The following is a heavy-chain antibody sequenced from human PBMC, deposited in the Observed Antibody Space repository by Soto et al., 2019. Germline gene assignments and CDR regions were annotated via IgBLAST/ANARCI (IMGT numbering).Heavy chain of an antibody. J-gene: IGHJ4*02. CDR2: IYHSGST. V-gene: IGHV4-4*02. Sequence: SETLSLTCAVSGGSISSSNWWSWVRQPPGKGLEWIGEIYHSGSTNYNPSLKSRVTISVDKSKNQFSLKLSSVTAADTAVYYCARSIMTTVIYFDYWGQGTLVTVSS. CDR3: ARSIMTTVIYFDY. CDR1: GGSISSSNW. D-gene: IGHD4-17*01.